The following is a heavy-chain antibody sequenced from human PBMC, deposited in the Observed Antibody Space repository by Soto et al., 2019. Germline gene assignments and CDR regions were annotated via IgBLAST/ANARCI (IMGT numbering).Heavy chain of an antibody. Sequence: QITLKESGPTLVKPTQTLTLTCTFSGFSLTTGVGVGWIRQPPGKALEWLALIYWDDDKRYSPSLKTRLTITXATSKNQVVLTMINMDPVDTATYYCAHRRAGVIFDYWGQGTLVTVSS. D-gene: IGHD3-16*02. CDR1: GFSLTTGVG. V-gene: IGHV2-5*02. CDR3: AHRRAGVIFDY. CDR2: IYWDDDK. J-gene: IGHJ4*02.